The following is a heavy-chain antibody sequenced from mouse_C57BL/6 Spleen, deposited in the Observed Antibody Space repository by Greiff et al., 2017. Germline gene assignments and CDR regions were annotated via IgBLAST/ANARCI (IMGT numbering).Heavy chain of an antibody. D-gene: IGHD2-5*01. J-gene: IGHJ4*01. CDR3: ARRDYYSNLMGY. V-gene: IGHV1-69*01. Sequence: VQLQQPGAELVMPGASVKLSCKASGYTFPSYWMHWVKQRPGQGLEWIGEIDPSDSYTNYNQKFKGKSTLTVDKSSSTAYMQLSSLTSEDSAVYYCARRDYYSNLMGYWGQGTSVTVSS. CDR1: GYTFPSYW. CDR2: IDPSDSYT.